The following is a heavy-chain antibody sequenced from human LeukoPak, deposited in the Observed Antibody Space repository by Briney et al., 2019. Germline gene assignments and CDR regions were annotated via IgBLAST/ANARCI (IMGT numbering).Heavy chain of an antibody. CDR2: ISNNGGST. Sequence: GGSLRLSCSASGFPFSSYAMHWVRQARGKGLKYVSSISNNGGSTYYADSVKGRFTISRDNSKNTLLLQMSSLRSEDTAVYYCVKDSSSWYGGGYFDYWGQGTLVTVSS. D-gene: IGHD6-13*01. J-gene: IGHJ4*02. CDR1: GFPFSSYA. CDR3: VKDSSSWYGGGYFDY. V-gene: IGHV3-64D*06.